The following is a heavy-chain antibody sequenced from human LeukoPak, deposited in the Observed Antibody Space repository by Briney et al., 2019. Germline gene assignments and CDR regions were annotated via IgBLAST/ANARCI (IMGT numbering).Heavy chain of an antibody. CDR2: IYYSGST. V-gene: IGHV4-59*08. CDR3: ARGRLAAAGTNFQH. Sequence: PSETLSLTCTVSGGSISSYYWSWIRQPPGKGLEWIGYIYYSGSTNYNPSLKSRVTISVDTSKNQFSLKLSSVTAADTAVYYCARGRLAAAGTNFQHWGQGTLVTVSS. J-gene: IGHJ1*01. CDR1: GGSISSYY. D-gene: IGHD6-13*01.